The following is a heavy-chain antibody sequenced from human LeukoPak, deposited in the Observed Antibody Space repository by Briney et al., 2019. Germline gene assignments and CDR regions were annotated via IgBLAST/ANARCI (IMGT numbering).Heavy chain of an antibody. V-gene: IGHV4-59*01. CDR3: ARLPMHYDILTGYPMYYYGMDV. CDR1: GGSISSYY. CDR2: TYYSGST. Sequence: SETLSLTCTVSGGSISSYYWSWIRQPPGKGLEWIGYTYYSGSTNYNPSLKSRVTISVDTSKNQFSLKLSSVTAADTAVYYCARLPMHYDILTGYPMYYYGMDVWGQGTTVTVSS. D-gene: IGHD3-9*01. J-gene: IGHJ6*02.